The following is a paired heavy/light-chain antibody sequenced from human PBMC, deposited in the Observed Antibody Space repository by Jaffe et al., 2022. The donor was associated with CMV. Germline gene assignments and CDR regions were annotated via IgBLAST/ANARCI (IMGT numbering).Light chain of an antibody. CDR1: QSVSSSY. CDR2: GAS. CDR3: QQYGSSFWT. J-gene: IGKJ1*01. Sequence: EIVLTQSPGTLSLSPGERATLSCRASQSVSSSYLAWYQQKPGQAPRLLIYGASSRATGIPDRFSGSGSGTDFTLTISRLEPEDFAVYYCQQYGSSFWTFGQGTKVEIK. V-gene: IGKV3-20*01.
Heavy chain of an antibody. Sequence: EVQLVESGGGLVQPGGSLRLSCAASGFTFSSYEMNWVRQAPGKGLEWVSYISSSGSTIYYADSVKGRFTISRDNAKNSLYLQMNSLRAEDTAVYYCARTAGYCSGGSCYSTFDYWGQGTLVTVSS. D-gene: IGHD2-15*01. CDR3: ARTAGYCSGGSCYSTFDY. V-gene: IGHV3-48*03. J-gene: IGHJ4*02. CDR2: ISSSGSTI. CDR1: GFTFSSYE.